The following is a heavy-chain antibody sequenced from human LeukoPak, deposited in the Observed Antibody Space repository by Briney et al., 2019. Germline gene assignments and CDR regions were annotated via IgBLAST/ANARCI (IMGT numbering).Heavy chain of an antibody. CDR3: ARGIVGASYYYYMDV. CDR1: GFTFSSCE. CDR2: ISSSGSTI. V-gene: IGHV3-48*03. J-gene: IGHJ6*03. Sequence: GGSLRLSCAASGFTFSSCEMNWVRQAPGKGLEWVSYISSSGSTIYYADSVKGRFTISRDNAKNSLYLQMNSLRAEDTAVYYCARGIVGASYYYYMDVWGKGTTVTVSS. D-gene: IGHD1-26*01.